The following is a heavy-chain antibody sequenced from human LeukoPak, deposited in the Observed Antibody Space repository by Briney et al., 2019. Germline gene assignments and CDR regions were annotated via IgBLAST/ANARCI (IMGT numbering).Heavy chain of an antibody. V-gene: IGHV3-20*04. D-gene: IGHD3-22*01. CDR2: INWNGGST. Sequence: PGGSLRLSCAASGFTLSSYVMSWVRQAPGKGLEWVSGINWNGGSTGYADSVKGRFTISRDNAKNSLYLQMNSLRAEDTALYYCARADYDSSGYYYEGPFDYWGQGTLVTVSS. CDR3: ARADYDSSGYYYEGPFDY. J-gene: IGHJ4*02. CDR1: GFTLSSYV.